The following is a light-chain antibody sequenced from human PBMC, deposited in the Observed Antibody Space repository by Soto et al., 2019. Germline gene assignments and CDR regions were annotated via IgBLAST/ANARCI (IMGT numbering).Light chain of an antibody. V-gene: IGKV1-39*01. CDR2: DAT. J-gene: IGKJ1*01. CDR3: QQSYSTLRT. CDR1: QSISSY. Sequence: DIQITQSPTSLPASVGDRVTITGRASQSISSYLNWYQQKPGKAPKLLIYDATNLQSGVPSRFSGSGSGTDFTRTISSLQPEDFATYYCQQSYSTLRTFGQGTKVDIK.